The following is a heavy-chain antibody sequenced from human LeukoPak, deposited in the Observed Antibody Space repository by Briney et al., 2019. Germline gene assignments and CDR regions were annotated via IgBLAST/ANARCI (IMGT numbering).Heavy chain of an antibody. CDR2: INHSGST. D-gene: IGHD2-15*01. Sequence: PSETLSFTCAVYGGSFSGYYWSWIRQPPGKGLEWIGEINHSGSTNYNPSLKSRVTISVDTSKNQFSLKLSSVTAADTAVYYCARGPDIVVVVAAYFDYWGQGTLVTVSS. V-gene: IGHV4-34*01. CDR1: GGSFSGYY. J-gene: IGHJ4*02. CDR3: ARGPDIVVVVAAYFDY.